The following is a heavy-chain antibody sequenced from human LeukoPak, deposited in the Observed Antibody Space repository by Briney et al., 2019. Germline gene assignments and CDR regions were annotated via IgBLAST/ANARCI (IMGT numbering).Heavy chain of an antibody. CDR2: IYNSGRS. V-gene: IGHV4-59*12. CDR3: SREQIRGSGSYYYNLFDP. J-gene: IGHJ5*02. Sequence: SETLSLTCTVSGGSISSYYWSWIRQPPGKGLEWIGCIYNSGRSHYNPSLKSRVTISVDTSKNQFSLKLSSVTAADTAMYFCSREQIRGSGSYYYNLFDPWGQGALVTVSS. CDR1: GGSISSYY. D-gene: IGHD3-10*01.